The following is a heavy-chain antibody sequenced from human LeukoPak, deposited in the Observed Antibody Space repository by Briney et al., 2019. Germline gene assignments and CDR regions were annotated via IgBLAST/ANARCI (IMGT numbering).Heavy chain of an antibody. V-gene: IGHV4-59*08. CDR2: FHDSGIT. CDR1: GGSFSTYY. D-gene: IGHD3-22*01. J-gene: IGHJ5*02. Sequence: SETLSLTCTLSGGSFSTYYWSWLRQPPGKGLEWIGYFHDSGITNYNSSLKSRVSISGDTSKNQFSMKLNSLTAADTAVYYCARGGSSGPYGRFDPWGRGTLVTVSS. CDR3: ARGGSSGPYGRFDP.